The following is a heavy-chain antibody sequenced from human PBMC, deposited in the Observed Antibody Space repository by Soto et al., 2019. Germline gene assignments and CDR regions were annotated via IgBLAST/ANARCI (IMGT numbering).Heavy chain of an antibody. V-gene: IGHV1-18*01. CDR2: ITTDKGKT. Sequence: ASVKVSCKTSGYTFTSFGISWVRQAPGQGLEWMGWITTDKGKTNYAQKFQGRVTITADESTSTAYMELSSLRSEDTAVYYCARSTQSRVDYDILTGYYLSSWFDPWGQGTLVTVSS. CDR3: ARSTQSRVDYDILTGYYLSSWFDP. J-gene: IGHJ5*02. D-gene: IGHD3-9*01. CDR1: GYTFTSFG.